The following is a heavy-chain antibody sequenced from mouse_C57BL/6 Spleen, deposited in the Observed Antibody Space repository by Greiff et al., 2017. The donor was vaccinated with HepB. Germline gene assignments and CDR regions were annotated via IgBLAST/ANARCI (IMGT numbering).Heavy chain of an antibody. CDR1: GFSLTSYG. D-gene: IGHD1-1*01. CDR2: IWSGGST. J-gene: IGHJ1*03. CDR3: ARSLITTVVAEWYFDV. V-gene: IGHV2-2*01. Sequence: VKLQESGPGLVQPSQSLSITCTVSGFSLTSYGVHWVRQSPGKGLEWLGVIWSGGSTDYNAAFISRLSISKDNSKSQVFFKMNSLQADDTAIYYCARSLITTVVAEWYFDVWGTGTTVTVSS.